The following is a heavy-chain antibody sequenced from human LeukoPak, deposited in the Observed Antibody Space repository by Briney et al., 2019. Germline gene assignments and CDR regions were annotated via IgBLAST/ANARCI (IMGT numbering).Heavy chain of an antibody. D-gene: IGHD4-17*01. CDR1: GGSISSSSYY. CDR3: ARAGYYGDYHFDY. Sequence: SETLSLTCTVSGGSISSSSYYWGWIRQPPGKGLEWIGSIYYSGSTYYNPSLKSRVTISVDTSKNQFSLKLSSVTAADTAVYYCARAGYYGDYHFDYWGQGTLVTVSS. CDR2: IYYSGST. V-gene: IGHV4-39*07. J-gene: IGHJ4*02.